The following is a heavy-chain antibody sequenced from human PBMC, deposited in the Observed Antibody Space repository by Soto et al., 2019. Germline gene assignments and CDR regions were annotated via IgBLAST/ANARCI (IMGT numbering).Heavy chain of an antibody. CDR1: GFTFSSYG. D-gene: IGHD3-22*01. J-gene: IGHJ3*02. V-gene: IGHV3-33*01. CDR3: ARDPSTYYYDSSGLDAFDI. Sequence: PGGSLRLSCAASGFTFSSYGMHWVRQAPGKGLEWVAVIWYDGSNKYYADSVKGRFTISRDNSKNTLYLQMNSLRAEDTAVYYCARDPSTYYYDSSGLDAFDIWGQGTMVTVSS. CDR2: IWYDGSNK.